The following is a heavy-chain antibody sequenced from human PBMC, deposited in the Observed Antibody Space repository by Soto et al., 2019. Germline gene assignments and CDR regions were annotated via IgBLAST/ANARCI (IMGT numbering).Heavy chain of an antibody. CDR3: ARPLFPRDPGDAFDI. CDR2: IYPGDSDT. D-gene: IGHD2-21*01. CDR1: GYSFTSYW. Sequence: GESLKISCKGSGYSFTSYWIGWVRQMPGKGLEWMGIIYPGDSDTRYSPSFQGQVTISADKSISTAYLQWSSLKASDTAMYYYARPLFPRDPGDAFDIWGQGTMVTVSS. V-gene: IGHV5-51*01. J-gene: IGHJ3*02.